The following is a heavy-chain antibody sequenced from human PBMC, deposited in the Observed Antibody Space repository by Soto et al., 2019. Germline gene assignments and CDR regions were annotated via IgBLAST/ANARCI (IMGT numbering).Heavy chain of an antibody. V-gene: IGHV3-9*01. D-gene: IGHD2-15*01. J-gene: IGHJ4*02. CDR2: ISWNSGSI. Sequence: EVQLVESGGGLVQPGRSLRLSCAASGFTFDDYAMHWVRQAPGKGLEWVSGISWNSGSIGYADSAKGRFTISRDNAKNSLYLQMNSLRAEDTALYYCAKDMGIVVGEMNYFDYWGQGTLVTVSS. CDR1: GFTFDDYA. CDR3: AKDMGIVVGEMNYFDY.